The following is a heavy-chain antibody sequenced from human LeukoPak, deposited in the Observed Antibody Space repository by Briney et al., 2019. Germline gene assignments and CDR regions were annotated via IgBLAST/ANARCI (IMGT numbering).Heavy chain of an antibody. D-gene: IGHD2-15*01. CDR1: GGSISSGGYY. V-gene: IGHV4-39*07. CDR3: ARGVVWNWFDP. Sequence: SETLSLTCTVSGGSISSGGYYWSWIRQPPGKGLEWIGEINHSGSTNYNPSLKSRVTISVDTSKNQFSLKLSSVTAADTAVYYCARGVVWNWFDPWGQGTLVTVSS. J-gene: IGHJ5*02. CDR2: INHSGST.